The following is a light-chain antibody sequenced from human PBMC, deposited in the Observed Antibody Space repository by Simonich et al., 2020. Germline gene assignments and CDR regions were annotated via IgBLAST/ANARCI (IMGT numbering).Light chain of an antibody. CDR1: SSDVGGYNY. J-gene: IGLJ2*01. CDR3: SSYAGSNPL. CDR2: EVS. V-gene: IGLV2-8*01. Sequence: QSALTQPPSASGSPGQSVTLSCTGTSSDVGGYNYVSWYQQHPGKAPKLMLYEVSKRPSGVPDRFSGSKSGNTASLTVAGLQAEDEADYYCSSYAGSNPLFGGGTKLTVL.